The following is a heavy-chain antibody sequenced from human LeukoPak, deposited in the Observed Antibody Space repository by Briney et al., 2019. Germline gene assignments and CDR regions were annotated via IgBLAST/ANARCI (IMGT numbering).Heavy chain of an antibody. J-gene: IGHJ4*02. CDR1: GFTFNSYA. CDR3: AKGSRGSYDY. D-gene: IGHD1-26*01. V-gene: IGHV3-23*01. Sequence: GGSLRLSCAASGFTFNSYAMTWVRHAPEKGLEWVSSIIDSGINTYYGDSVKGRFTISRDNSKNTLYLQMNSLRAEDTAVYYCAKGSRGSYDYWGQGTLVTVSS. CDR2: IIDSGINT.